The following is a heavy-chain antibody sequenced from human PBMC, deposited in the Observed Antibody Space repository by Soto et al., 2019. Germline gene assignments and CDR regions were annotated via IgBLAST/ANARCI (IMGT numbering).Heavy chain of an antibody. J-gene: IGHJ4*02. CDR2: VNPGSGGT. CDR1: RYSFTSFN. Sequence: QVQLVQSGAEVKKPGDSVTISCKASRYSFTSFNIHWLRQAPGECLERLGLVNPGSGGTSYQERFQGRVTMTMDTSTSTVYMVMGSLRSEDTAVYYCARIAGPALTYFDFWGQGTPVTVSS. D-gene: IGHD3-9*01. V-gene: IGHV1-46*01. CDR3: ARIAGPALTYFDF.